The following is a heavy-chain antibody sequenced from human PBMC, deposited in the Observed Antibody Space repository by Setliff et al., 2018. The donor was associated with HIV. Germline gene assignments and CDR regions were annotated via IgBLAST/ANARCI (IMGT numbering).Heavy chain of an antibody. J-gene: IGHJ1*01. CDR3: ARDPKYYYKYFQY. V-gene: IGHV4-38-2*02. Sequence: PSETLSLTCGVSGYSLTSGYYWGWTRQHPGKGLEWSGSIHASGRTYYNPSFKSWVTISVDTSKHQFSLKLSAVTAADTAVYYCARDPKYYYKYFQYWGPGTLVTVSS. CDR1: GYSLTSGYY. CDR2: IHASGRT. D-gene: IGHD1-26*01.